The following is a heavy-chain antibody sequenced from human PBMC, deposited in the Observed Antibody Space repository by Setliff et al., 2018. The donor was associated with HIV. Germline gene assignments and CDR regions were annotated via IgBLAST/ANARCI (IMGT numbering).Heavy chain of an antibody. D-gene: IGHD6-19*01. CDR1: GGTFSSYA. Sequence: SVKVSCKASGGTFSSYAISWARQAPGQGLEWMGGIIPILGIANYAQKFQGRVTITADKSTSTAYMELSSLRSDDTAVYYCARFAVAGTKWSDPWGQGTLVTVSS. J-gene: IGHJ5*02. CDR2: IIPILGIA. CDR3: ARFAVAGTKWSDP. V-gene: IGHV1-69*10.